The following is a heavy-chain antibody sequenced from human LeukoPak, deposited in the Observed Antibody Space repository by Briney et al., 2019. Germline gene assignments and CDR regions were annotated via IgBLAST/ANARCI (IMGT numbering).Heavy chain of an antibody. CDR2: ISGSGGST. D-gene: IGHD1-26*01. V-gene: IGHV3-23*01. Sequence: PGGSLRLSCAASGFTFSSYAMSWVRQAPGKGLEWVSAISGSGGSTYYADSVKGRFTISRDNSKNTLYLQMNSLRAEDTAVYYCARDQVVGATPTHWFDPWGQGTLVTVSS. CDR3: ARDQVVGATPTHWFDP. J-gene: IGHJ5*02. CDR1: GFTFSSYA.